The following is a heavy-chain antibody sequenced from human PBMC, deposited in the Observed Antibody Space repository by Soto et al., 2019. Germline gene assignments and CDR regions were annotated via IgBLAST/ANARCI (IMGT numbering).Heavy chain of an antibody. CDR2: ISYDGSTE. D-gene: IGHD5-12*01. J-gene: IGHJ6*02. CDR1: GFTFSGYY. CDR3: TKDDGYNDSTYYHYFGMDV. Sequence: LRLSCAASGFTFSGYYMHWVRQAPGKGLEWVAVISYDGSTEYYADSVKGRFTISRDNSANRLFLQMNSLRPEDTAVYYCTKDDGYNDSTYYHYFGMDVWGQGTTVTVS. V-gene: IGHV3-30*18.